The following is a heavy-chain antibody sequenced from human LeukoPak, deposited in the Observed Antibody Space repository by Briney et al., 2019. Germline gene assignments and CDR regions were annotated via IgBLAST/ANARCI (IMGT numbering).Heavy chain of an antibody. D-gene: IGHD6-19*01. CDR3: ARVGIAVAGTFDY. V-gene: IGHV3-33*01. J-gene: IGHJ4*02. CDR2: IWYDGSNK. CDR1: GFTFSSYG. Sequence: PGRSLRLSCAASGFTFSSYGMHWVRQAPGKGLEWVAVIWYDGSNKYYADSVKGRFTISRDNAKNSLYLQMNSLRDEDTAVYYCARVGIAVAGTFDYWGQGTLVTVSS.